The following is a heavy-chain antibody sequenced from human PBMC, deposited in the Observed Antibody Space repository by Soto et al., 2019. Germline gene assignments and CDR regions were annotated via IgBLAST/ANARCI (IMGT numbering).Heavy chain of an antibody. V-gene: IGHV6-1*01. D-gene: IGHD6-19*01. Sequence: SQTLSLTCAISGDSVSSNSAAWNWIRPSPSRGLEWLGRTYYRSKWYNDYAVSVKSRITINPDTSKNQFSLQLNSVTPEDTAVYYCARAESGWYRYDHYYGMDVWGQGTTVTVSS. CDR3: ARAESGWYRYDHYYGMDV. CDR2: TYYRSKWYN. J-gene: IGHJ6*02. CDR1: GDSVSSNSAA.